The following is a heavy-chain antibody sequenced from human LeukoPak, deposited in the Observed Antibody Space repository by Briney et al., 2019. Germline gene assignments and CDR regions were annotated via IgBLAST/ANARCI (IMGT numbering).Heavy chain of an antibody. CDR3: ARGSGAAAGAFDY. J-gene: IGHJ4*02. Sequence: DSVKGRFTVSRDNSKDTVSLQLNSLRAEDTAVYYCARGSGAAAGAFDYWGQGTLVTVSS. D-gene: IGHD6-13*01. V-gene: IGHV3-30*07.